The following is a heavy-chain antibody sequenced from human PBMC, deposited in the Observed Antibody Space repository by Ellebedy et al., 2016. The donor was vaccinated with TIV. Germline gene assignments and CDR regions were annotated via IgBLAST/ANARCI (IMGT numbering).Heavy chain of an antibody. CDR3: ARGSDNWNYKY. CDR2: IYYSGST. J-gene: IGHJ4*02. Sequence: SETLSLXXAVSGGSISSGGYYWSWIRQHPGKGLEWIGSIYYSGSTYYNPSLKSRVTISVDTSKNQFSLKLSSVTAADTAVYYCARGSDNWNYKYWGQGTLVTVSS. CDR1: GGSISSGGYY. V-gene: IGHV4-39*07. D-gene: IGHD1-7*01.